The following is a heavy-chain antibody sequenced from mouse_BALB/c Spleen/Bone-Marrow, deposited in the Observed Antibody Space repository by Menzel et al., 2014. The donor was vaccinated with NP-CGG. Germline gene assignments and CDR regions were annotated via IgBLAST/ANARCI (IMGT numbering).Heavy chain of an antibody. CDR2: INPSNGGT. CDR3: TSFAY. J-gene: IGHJ3*01. V-gene: IGHV1S16*01. CDR1: ANTFTSYY. Sequence: QVQLQQSGPKPVKPWASVQLSSKASANTFTSYYMYWVKQRPGQGLEGIGEINPSNGGTNFNEKFKSKATLTVDKSSSTAYMQLSSLTSEDSAVYYCTSFAYWGQGTLVTVSA.